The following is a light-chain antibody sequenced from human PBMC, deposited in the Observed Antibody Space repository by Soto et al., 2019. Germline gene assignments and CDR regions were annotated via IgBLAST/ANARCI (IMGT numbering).Light chain of an antibody. CDR2: DVT. V-gene: IGLV2-14*03. J-gene: IGLJ3*02. Sequence: QSALTQTASVSGSPGQSVTISCTGTSSDVGGYNYVSWHQQYPGKAPKLIIYDVTVRPSGVSDRFSGSKSANTASLTISGLLAEDEADYFCSSYTASSALVFGGGTKVTVL. CDR3: SSYTASSALV. CDR1: SSDVGGYNY.